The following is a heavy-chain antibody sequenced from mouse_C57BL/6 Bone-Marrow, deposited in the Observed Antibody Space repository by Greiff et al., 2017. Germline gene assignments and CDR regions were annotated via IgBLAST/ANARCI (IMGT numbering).Heavy chain of an antibody. CDR2: IYPRDGST. Sequence: QVQLQQSGPELVKPGASVKLSCKASGYTFTSYDINWVKQRPGQGLEWIGWIYPRDGSTKYNEKFKGKATLTVDTSSSTAYMELHSLTSEDSVVYFCARGYYGKGFAYWGQGTLVTVSA. CDR1: GYTFTSYD. V-gene: IGHV1-85*01. D-gene: IGHD2-1*01. J-gene: IGHJ3*01. CDR3: ARGYYGKGFAY.